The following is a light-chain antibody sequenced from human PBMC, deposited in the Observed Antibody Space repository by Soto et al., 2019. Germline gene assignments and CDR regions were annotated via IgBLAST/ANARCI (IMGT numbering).Light chain of an antibody. CDR2: GAS. J-gene: IGKJ1*01. CDR3: LQYGGLPRT. V-gene: IGKV3-20*01. Sequence: EIGLTQSPGTLSLSPGERATLSCRATQSVSSNYLAWYQQKSGQAPRLLIYGASSRATGIPDRFSGGGSGTDFTLTITRLEPEDFAVYFCLQYGGLPRTFGQGTKV. CDR1: QSVSSNY.